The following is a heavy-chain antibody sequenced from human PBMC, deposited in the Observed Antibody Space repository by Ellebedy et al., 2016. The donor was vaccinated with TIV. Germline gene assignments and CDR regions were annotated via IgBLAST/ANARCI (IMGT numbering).Heavy chain of an antibody. J-gene: IGHJ3*02. CDR2: IHPGDSDT. Sequence: GESLKISCKGSGYSFTSYWIGWVRQMPGKGLEWMGIIHPGDSDTRYSPSFQGQVTISADKSISTAYLQWSSLKASDTAMYYCARPRWGLDCSGGSYYSRADAFDIWGQGTMVTVSS. D-gene: IGHD2-15*01. CDR1: GYSFTSYW. V-gene: IGHV5-51*01. CDR3: ARPRWGLDCSGGSYYSRADAFDI.